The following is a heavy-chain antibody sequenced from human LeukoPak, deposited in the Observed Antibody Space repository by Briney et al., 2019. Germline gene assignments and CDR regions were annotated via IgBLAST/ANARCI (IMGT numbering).Heavy chain of an antibody. CDR3: ARAGCSTSCYTPVSNYYFDY. Sequence: GGSLRLSCAASGFTFRDYGLHWVRQAPGKGLEWVANIKQDGSEKYYVDSVKGRFTISRDNAKNSLYLQMNSLRAEDTAVYYCARAGCSTSCYTPVSNYYFDYWGQGTLVTVSS. J-gene: IGHJ4*02. D-gene: IGHD2-2*02. CDR2: IKQDGSEK. V-gene: IGHV3-7*01. CDR1: GFTFRDYG.